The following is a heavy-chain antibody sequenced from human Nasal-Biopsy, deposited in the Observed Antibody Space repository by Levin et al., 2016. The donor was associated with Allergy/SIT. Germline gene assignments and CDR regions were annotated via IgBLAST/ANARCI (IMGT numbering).Heavy chain of an antibody. J-gene: IGHJ4*02. V-gene: IGHV3-33*01. CDR3: ARDLKNYYDTTGYQDY. D-gene: IGHD3-22*01. CDR1: GFSFNTYG. CDR2: IGYDGSNK. Sequence: GESLKISCVASGFSFNTYGIHWVRQAPGKGLEWVAIIGYDGSNKYYADSVKGRFSISRDNSRNRVYLQMNSLTVEDTALYYCARDLKNYYDTTGYQDYWGQGTLVTVSS.